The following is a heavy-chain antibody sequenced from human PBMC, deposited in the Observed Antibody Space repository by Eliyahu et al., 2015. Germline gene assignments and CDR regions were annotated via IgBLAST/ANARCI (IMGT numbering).Heavy chain of an antibody. CDR2: ISYDGGSQ. D-gene: IGHD2-2*02. CDR1: GFSFSNFG. J-gene: IGHJ4*02. CDR3: WMYCSGTVCYTEADF. V-gene: IGHV3-30*03. Sequence: QVQLVESGGGVVQPGRSLRLSCAASGFSFSNFGVHWVRXAPGKGLEWVAVISYDGGSQWYADSVKGRFTVSRDNSKNTLFLHINSLRAEDTAVYYCWMYCSGTVCYTEADFWGQGTLVTVSS.